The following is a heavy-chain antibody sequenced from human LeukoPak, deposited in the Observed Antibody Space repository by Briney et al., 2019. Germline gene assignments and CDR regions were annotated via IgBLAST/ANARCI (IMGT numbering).Heavy chain of an antibody. CDR3: VRGYCSSTNCLPGGY. CDR1: GYTFTNFY. J-gene: IGHJ4*02. V-gene: IGHV1-46*01. Sequence: ASVKVSCKASGYTFTNFYIHWVRQAPGQGLEWMGMINPSGGSTSYAQTFQGRVTTTRDTSTRTVHMELSSLRSEDTALYYCVRGYCSSTNCLPGGYWGQGTLVTVSS. CDR2: INPSGGST. D-gene: IGHD2-2*01.